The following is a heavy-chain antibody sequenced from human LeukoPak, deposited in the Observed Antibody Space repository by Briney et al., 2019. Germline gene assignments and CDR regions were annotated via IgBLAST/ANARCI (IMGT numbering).Heavy chain of an antibody. CDR1: GASIISSSYY. J-gene: IGHJ5*02. Sequence: KSSETLSLTCAVSGASIISSSYYWSWIRQPPGKGLEWIGYIYYSGSTNYNPSLKSRVTISVDTSKNQFSLKLSSVTAADTAVYYCARGATGDGWFDPWGQGTLVTVSS. CDR2: IYYSGST. CDR3: ARGATGDGWFDP. V-gene: IGHV4-61*01. D-gene: IGHD7-27*01.